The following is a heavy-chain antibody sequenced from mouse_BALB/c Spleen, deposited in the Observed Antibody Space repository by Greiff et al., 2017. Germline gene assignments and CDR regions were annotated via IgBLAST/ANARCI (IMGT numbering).Heavy chain of an antibody. Sequence: EVKLVESGPGLVKPSQSLSLTCTVTGYSITSDYAWNWIRQFPGNKLEWMGYISYSGSTSYNPSLKSRISITRDTSKNQFFLQLNSVTTEDTATYYCARSNYYGSPYWGQGTLVTVSA. CDR3: ARSNYYGSPY. V-gene: IGHV3-2*02. D-gene: IGHD1-1*01. J-gene: IGHJ3*01. CDR2: ISYSGST. CDR1: GYSITSDYA.